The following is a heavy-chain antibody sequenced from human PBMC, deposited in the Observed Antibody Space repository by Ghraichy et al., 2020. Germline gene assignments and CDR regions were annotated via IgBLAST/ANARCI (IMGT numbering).Heavy chain of an antibody. D-gene: IGHD1-1*01. CDR1: GFTFSSSW. CDR3: AGDRTTIDL. CDR2: IKSDGSSI. J-gene: IGHJ2*01. V-gene: IGHV3-74*01. Sequence: GSLRLSCAASGFTFSSSWMHWVRQAPGKGLVWVSRIKSDGSSINYADSVKGRFTISRDNAKNTLYLQMNSLRAEDTAVYYCAGDRTTIDLWGRGTLVTVSS.